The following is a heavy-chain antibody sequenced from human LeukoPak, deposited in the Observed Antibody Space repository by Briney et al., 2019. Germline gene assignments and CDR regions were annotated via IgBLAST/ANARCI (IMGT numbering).Heavy chain of an antibody. V-gene: IGHV4-59*08. CDR2: IYYSGST. D-gene: IGHD3-22*01. J-gene: IGHJ4*02. CDR3: ARHYYDSSYTFDY. Sequence: SETLSLTCTVSGGSISSYYWSWIRQPPGKGLEWIGYIYYSGSTNYNPSLKSRVTISVDTPKNQFSLKLSSVTAADTAVYYCARHYYDSSYTFDYWGQGTLVTVSS. CDR1: GGSISSYY.